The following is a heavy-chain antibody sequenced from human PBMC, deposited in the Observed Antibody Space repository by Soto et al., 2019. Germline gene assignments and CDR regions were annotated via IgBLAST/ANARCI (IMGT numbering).Heavy chain of an antibody. J-gene: IGHJ5*02. Sequence: QVQLQQSGPGLVKPSETLSLTCSVSAGSMRNYYWSWIRQPPGKGLEWIGNVDDSGTTKYNPSRRSRVTISVDAATNQFSLKLSSVIAADTAVYYCSRDVSCSGGSCYPNDWFDPWGQGTLVTVSS. D-gene: IGHD2-15*01. V-gene: IGHV4-59*01. CDR2: VDDSGTT. CDR1: AGSMRNYY. CDR3: SRDVSCSGGSCYPNDWFDP.